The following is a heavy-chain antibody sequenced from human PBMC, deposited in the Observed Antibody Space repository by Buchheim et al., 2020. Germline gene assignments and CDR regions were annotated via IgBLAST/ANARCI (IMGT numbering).Heavy chain of an antibody. D-gene: IGHD3-16*01. Sequence: QVQLVESGGGVVQPGRSLRLSCAASGFTFSSYGMHWVRQAPGKGLEWVAVIWYDGSNKYYADSVKGRFTISRDNSKNTLYLQMNSLRAEDTAVYYCARVDLGAVYAYSPSFDIWGQGT. CDR1: GFTFSSYG. J-gene: IGHJ3*02. CDR2: IWYDGSNK. CDR3: ARVDLGAVYAYSPSFDI. V-gene: IGHV3-33*01.